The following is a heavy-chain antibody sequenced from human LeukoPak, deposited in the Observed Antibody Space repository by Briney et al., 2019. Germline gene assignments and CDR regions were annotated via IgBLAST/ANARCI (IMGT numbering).Heavy chain of an antibody. V-gene: IGHV3-74*01. D-gene: IGHD1-26*01. J-gene: IGHJ4*02. CDR2: IKDDGSHT. CDR1: GFTFSSHW. CDR3: AKVVSGFHFDC. Sequence: GGSLRLSCAASGFTFSSHWMHWVRQAPGKGLVWVSRIKDDGSHTNYADSVKGRFTISRDNSQNTLYLQMNTLRAEDTAVYYCAKVVSGFHFDCWGQGTLVTVSS.